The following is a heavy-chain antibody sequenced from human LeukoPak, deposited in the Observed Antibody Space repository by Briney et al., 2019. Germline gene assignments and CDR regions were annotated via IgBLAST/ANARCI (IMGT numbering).Heavy chain of an antibody. D-gene: IGHD3-3*01. J-gene: IGHJ5*02. CDR2: IYYSGST. CDR1: GGSFSGYY. V-gene: IGHV4-59*08. Sequence: SETLSLTCAVYGGSFSGYYWSWIRQPPGKGLEWIGYIYYSGSTNYNPSLKSRVTISADTSKNQFSLKLSSVTAADTAVYYCARSYYDFWSGSEQSNWFDPWGQGTLVTVSS. CDR3: ARSYYDFWSGSEQSNWFDP.